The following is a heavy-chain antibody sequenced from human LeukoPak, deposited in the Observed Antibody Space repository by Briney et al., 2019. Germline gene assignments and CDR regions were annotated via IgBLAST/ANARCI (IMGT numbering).Heavy chain of an antibody. D-gene: IGHD3-22*01. CDR2: ISSSGSTI. CDR3: VRDLYRIVVVPHYFDY. V-gene: IGHV3-11*04. J-gene: IGHJ4*02. Sequence: GGSLRLSCAASGFTFSDYYMSWIRQAPGKGLEWVPYISSSGSTIYYADSVKGRFTISRDNAKNSLYLQMNSLRAEDTAVYYCVRDLYRIVVVPHYFDYWGQGTLVTVSS. CDR1: GFTFSDYY.